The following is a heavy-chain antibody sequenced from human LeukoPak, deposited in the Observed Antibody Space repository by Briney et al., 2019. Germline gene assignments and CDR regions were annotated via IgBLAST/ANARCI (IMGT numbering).Heavy chain of an antibody. CDR3: ARIPDYSNLSPGMDV. J-gene: IGHJ6*04. CDR2: INWNGGST. D-gene: IGHD4-11*01. V-gene: IGHV3-20*04. CDR1: GFTFDDFG. Sequence: SGGSLRLSCAAPGFTFDDFGMSWVRQAPGQGLEWVSGINWNGGSTGYADSVKGRFTISRDNAKNSLYLQMNSLRAEDTALYYCARIPDYSNLSPGMDVWGKGTTVTVSS.